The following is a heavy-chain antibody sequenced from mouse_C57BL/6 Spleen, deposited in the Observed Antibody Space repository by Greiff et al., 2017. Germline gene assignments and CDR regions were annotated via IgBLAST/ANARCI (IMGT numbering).Heavy chain of an antibody. V-gene: IGHV5-17*01. J-gene: IGHJ2*01. Sequence: EVKLVASGGGLVKPGGSLKLSCAASGFTFSDYGMHWVRQAPEKGLEWVAYISSGSSTIYYADTVKGRFTISRDNAQNTLFLQMTSLRSEDTAMYYCARGLHYYGSTLFDYWGQGTTLTVSS. CDR1: GFTFSDYG. D-gene: IGHD1-2*01. CDR3: ARGLHYYGSTLFDY. CDR2: ISSGSSTI.